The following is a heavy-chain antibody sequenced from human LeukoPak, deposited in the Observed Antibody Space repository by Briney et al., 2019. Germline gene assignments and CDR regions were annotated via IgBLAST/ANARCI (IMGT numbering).Heavy chain of an antibody. D-gene: IGHD3-10*01. CDR1: GGSISSYY. CDR3: ARTPYGSGSYFSDY. V-gene: IGHV4-59*01. Sequence: SETLSLTCTVSGGSISSYYWSWIRQPPGKGLEWIGYIYYSGSTNYNPSLKSRVTISVDTSKNQFSLKLSSVTAADTAVYHCARTPYGSGSYFSDYWGQGTLVTVSS. J-gene: IGHJ4*02. CDR2: IYYSGST.